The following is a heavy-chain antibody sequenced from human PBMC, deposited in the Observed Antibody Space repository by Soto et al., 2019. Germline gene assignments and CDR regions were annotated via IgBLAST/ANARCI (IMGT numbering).Heavy chain of an antibody. CDR3: ARYLGATPSLDY. CDR1: GGSFSGYY. V-gene: IGHV4-34*01. Sequence: QVQLQQWGAGLLKPSETLSLTCAVYGGSFSGYYWSWIRQPPGKGLEWIGEIKHSGSTNYNPSLKRRVTISVDTSKHQFSLTLSSVTAADTAVYYCARYLGATPSLDYWGQGTLVTVSS. CDR2: IKHSGST. J-gene: IGHJ4*02. D-gene: IGHD1-26*01.